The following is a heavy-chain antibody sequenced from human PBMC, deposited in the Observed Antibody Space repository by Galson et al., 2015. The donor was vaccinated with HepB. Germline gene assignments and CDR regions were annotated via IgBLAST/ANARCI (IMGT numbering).Heavy chain of an antibody. CDR3: VRGIAVASSYYFDY. CDR1: GYTFTAYG. CDR2: ISAHNGNT. Sequence: SCKASGYTFTAYGINWVRQAPGQGLEWMGWISAHNGNTKYAQKIQGRVTTTTDTSSSTAYMELRSLRSDDTAVYYCVRGIAVASSYYFDYWGQGTRVTVSS. V-gene: IGHV1-18*04. D-gene: IGHD6-19*01. J-gene: IGHJ4*02.